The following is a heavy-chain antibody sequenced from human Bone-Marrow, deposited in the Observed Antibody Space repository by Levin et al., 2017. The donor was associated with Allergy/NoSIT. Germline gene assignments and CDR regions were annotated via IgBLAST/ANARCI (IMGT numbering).Heavy chain of an antibody. D-gene: IGHD5-12*01. CDR3: SRKYSAYDLIGLQQLALDN. Sequence: ASVKVSCKASGYTFTSYDINWVRQAPGQGLEWMGWMNPNSGNTGYVQKFQGRVAMTRNNSTSTAYMELGSRRSEDTAVYYCSRKYSAYDLIGLQQLALDNWGPGTLVTVSS. CDR1: GYTFTSYD. CDR2: MNPNSGNT. V-gene: IGHV1-8*01. J-gene: IGHJ4*02.